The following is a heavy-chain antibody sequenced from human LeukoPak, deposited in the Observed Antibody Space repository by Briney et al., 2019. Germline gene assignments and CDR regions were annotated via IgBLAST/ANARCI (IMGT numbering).Heavy chain of an antibody. CDR3: ARVMCGSGGSCYFGY. V-gene: IGHV3-64*01. CDR2: ISSNGGST. Sequence: PGGSLRLSCAASGFTFSSYAMHWVRQAPGKGLEYVSAISSNGGSTYYANSVKGRFTISRDNSKNTLYLQMGSLRAEDMAVYYCARVMCGSGGSCYFGYWGQGTLVTVSS. D-gene: IGHD2-15*01. J-gene: IGHJ4*02. CDR1: GFTFSSYA.